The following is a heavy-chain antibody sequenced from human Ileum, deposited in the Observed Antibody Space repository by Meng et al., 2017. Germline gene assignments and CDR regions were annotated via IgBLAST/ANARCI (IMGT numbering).Heavy chain of an antibody. CDR2: ISVYNGNT. CDR1: GYTFTSYG. CDR3: ARDYSGTSYRFSDY. Sequence: QVHLVQSGAEVKKPGASVTVSLNAFGYTFTSYGTRWVRQAPGQGLEWMGGISVYNGNTNYAQKFQGRVTMTADTSTSTAYMELRSLRSDDTAVYYCARDYSGTSYRFSDYWGQGTLVTVSS. V-gene: IGHV1-18*01. D-gene: IGHD1-26*01. J-gene: IGHJ4*02.